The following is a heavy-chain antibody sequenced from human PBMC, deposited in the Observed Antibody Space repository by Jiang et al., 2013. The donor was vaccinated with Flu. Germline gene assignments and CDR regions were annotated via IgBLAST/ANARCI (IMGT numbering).Heavy chain of an antibody. J-gene: IGHJ4*02. Sequence: TCAVSGGSINSNYWWSWVRQSPREEARVHRRNLSYWAQQLQPSLESRVTMSVDKSKNQFALKMSPVTAADTAVYYCAGRTTTAAGDSEDWGLGILVSVSS. CDR2: LSYWAQ. V-gene: IGHV4-4*02. D-gene: IGHD6-13*01. CDR1: GGSINSNYW. CDR3: AGRTTTAAGDSED.